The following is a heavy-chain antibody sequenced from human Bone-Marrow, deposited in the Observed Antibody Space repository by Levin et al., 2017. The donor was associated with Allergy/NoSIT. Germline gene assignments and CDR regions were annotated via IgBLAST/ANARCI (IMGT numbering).Heavy chain of an antibody. CDR3: ARDLSYYYDSSGYYFDY. V-gene: IGHV1-46*01. Sequence: GESLKISCKASGYTFTSYYMHWVRQAPGQGLEWVGIINPSGGSTSYAQKFQGRVTMTRDTSTSTVYMELSSLRSEDTAVYYCARDLSYYYDSSGYYFDYWGQGTLVTVSS. CDR2: INPSGGST. J-gene: IGHJ4*02. D-gene: IGHD3-22*01. CDR1: GYTFTSYY.